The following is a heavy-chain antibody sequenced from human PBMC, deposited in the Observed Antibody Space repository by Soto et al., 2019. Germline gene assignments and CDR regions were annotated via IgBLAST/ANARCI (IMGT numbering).Heavy chain of an antibody. CDR3: AKEATNINNFDY. J-gene: IGHJ4*02. CDR1: GFTFSNYE. V-gene: IGHV3-48*03. CDR2: ISSVGSTV. D-gene: IGHD1-26*01. Sequence: EVQLVESGGGLVQPGGSLRLSCAASGFTFSNYEMNWVRQAPGKGLEWVSYISSVGSTVNYADSVKGRFTISRDNAKSSLFLQMNSLRAEDTVVYYCAKEATNINNFDYWGQGTLVTVSS.